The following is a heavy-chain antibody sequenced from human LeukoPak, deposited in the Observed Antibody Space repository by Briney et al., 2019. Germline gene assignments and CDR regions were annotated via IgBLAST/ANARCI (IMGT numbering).Heavy chain of an antibody. CDR3: AKGGHLDY. CDR1: GFAFSRFW. Sequence: PGGSLRLSCTVSGFAFSRFWMSWVRQAPGKGLEWVANINEDGSEKYYVDSVEGRFTISRDNAKNSLYLQMNSLRAEDTAVYYCAKGGHLDYWGQATLVTVSS. CDR2: INEDGSEK. V-gene: IGHV3-7*01. J-gene: IGHJ4*02.